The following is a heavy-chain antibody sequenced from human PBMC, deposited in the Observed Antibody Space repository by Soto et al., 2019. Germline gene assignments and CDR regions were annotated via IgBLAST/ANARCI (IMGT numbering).Heavy chain of an antibody. CDR3: ARGGDPSGSWPRY. J-gene: IGHJ4*02. Sequence: EVQLVESGGGLVKPGGSLRLSCAASGFTSSSYAMNWVRQAPGKGLEWVSSISSNNDYIYYADSVKGRFTISRDNAKNPLYRQMNGVRVEDTAVYYCARGGDPSGSWPRYWGQGTLVTVS. V-gene: IGHV3-21*01. CDR1: GFTSSSYA. D-gene: IGHD5-12*01. CDR2: ISSNNDYI.